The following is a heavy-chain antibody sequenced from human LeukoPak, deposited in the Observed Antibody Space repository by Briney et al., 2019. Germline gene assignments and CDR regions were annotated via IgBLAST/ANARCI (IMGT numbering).Heavy chain of an antibody. V-gene: IGHV4-34*01. CDR1: GGSFSGYY. CDR2: INHSGST. CDR3: ARRGQWLVPFDY. Sequence: SETLSLTCAVYGGSFSGYYWSWIRQPPGKGLEWIGEINHSGSTNYNPSLKSRVTISVDTSKNQFSLKLSSVTAADTAVYYCARRGQWLVPFDYWGQGTLVTVSS. D-gene: IGHD6-19*01. J-gene: IGHJ4*02.